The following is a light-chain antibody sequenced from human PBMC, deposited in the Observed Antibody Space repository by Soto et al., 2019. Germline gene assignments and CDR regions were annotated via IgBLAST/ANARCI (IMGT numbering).Light chain of an antibody. Sequence: DIVMTQSPLSLAVTLGEPASISCRSSQSPLHSNGNTYLDWYLQKPGQSPQLLIYSVSFRASGVTDRFSGSGSDTDFTLKISRVEAEDVGVYYCMNAVQTLTCGGGTRVEIK. CDR2: SVS. CDR3: MNAVQTLT. CDR1: QSPLHSNGNTY. J-gene: IGKJ4*01. V-gene: IGKV2-28*01.